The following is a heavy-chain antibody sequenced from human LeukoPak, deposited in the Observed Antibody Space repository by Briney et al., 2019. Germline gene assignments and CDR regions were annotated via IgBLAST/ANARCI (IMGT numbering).Heavy chain of an antibody. J-gene: IGHJ4*02. Sequence: SETLALTCTVSGGSISSSSYYWGWIRQPPGKGLEWIGSIYYSGSTYYNPCLKSRVTVSVDTSKNQFSLKLSSVTASDTAVYYCARHDGIAARHDFWGQGTLVNVPS. V-gene: IGHV4-39*01. CDR2: IYYSGST. D-gene: IGHD6-6*01. CDR3: ARHDGIAARHDF. CDR1: GGSISSSSYY.